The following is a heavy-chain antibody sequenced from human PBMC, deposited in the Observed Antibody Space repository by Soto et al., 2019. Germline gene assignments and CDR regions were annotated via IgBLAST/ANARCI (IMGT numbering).Heavy chain of an antibody. CDR3: ARDRAPTMIVVSVLLPGAFDI. CDR1: GFTFTRYS. CDR2: ISSTTNYI. Sequence: PGGSLRLSFAASGFTFTRYSMNWVRQAPGKGLEWVSSISSTTNYIYYADSVKGRFTISRDNAKNSLYLQMNSLRAEDTAVYYCARDRAPTMIVVSVLLPGAFDIWGQGTMVTVSS. J-gene: IGHJ3*02. D-gene: IGHD3-22*01. V-gene: IGHV3-21*01.